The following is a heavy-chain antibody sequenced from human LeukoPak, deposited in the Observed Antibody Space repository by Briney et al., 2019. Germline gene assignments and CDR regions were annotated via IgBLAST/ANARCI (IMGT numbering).Heavy chain of an antibody. V-gene: IGHV5-51*01. D-gene: IGHD2-2*03. CDR3: AGRWISGGTWYYFDY. Sequence: GASLQISCKGSGYTFTNHLIGWVRQMPGKGLEWMGLISPGNSDTRYSPSFQGQVTISVDESINTAYLHWNSLKASDTAIYYCAGRWISGGTWYYFDYWGQGTLVTVSS. J-gene: IGHJ4*02. CDR2: ISPGNSDT. CDR1: GYTFTNHL.